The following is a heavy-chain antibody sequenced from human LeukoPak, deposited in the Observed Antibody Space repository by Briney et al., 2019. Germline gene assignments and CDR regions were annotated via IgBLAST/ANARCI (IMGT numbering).Heavy chain of an antibody. CDR3: ARVPAHGRHEYFQH. CDR2: IYTSGSN. J-gene: IGHJ1*01. D-gene: IGHD2-2*01. Sequence: SETLSLTCPVSGGSISSYYWGWIRQPAGKGLEWLGGIYTSGSNNSNPSLKSRVAMSVVTSKNQFSLKLSSVTAADTAVYYCARVPAHGRHEYFQHWGQGTLVTVSS. V-gene: IGHV4-4*07. CDR1: GGSISSYY.